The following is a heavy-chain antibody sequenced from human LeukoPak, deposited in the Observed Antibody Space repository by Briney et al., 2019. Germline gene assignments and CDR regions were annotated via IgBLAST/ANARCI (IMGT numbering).Heavy chain of an antibody. D-gene: IGHD6-6*01. V-gene: IGHV4-61*08. CDR1: GGSISSGGYS. Sequence: PSETLSLTCAVSGGSISSGGYSWSWIRQPPGKGLEWIGYIYYSGSTNYNPSLKSRVTISVDTSKNQFSLKLSSVTAADTAVYYCAREEGSAFGIWGQGTMVTVSS. CDR3: AREEGSAFGI. CDR2: IYYSGST. J-gene: IGHJ3*02.